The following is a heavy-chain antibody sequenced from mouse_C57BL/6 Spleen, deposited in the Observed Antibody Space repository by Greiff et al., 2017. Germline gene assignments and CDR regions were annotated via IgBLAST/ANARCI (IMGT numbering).Heavy chain of an antibody. CDR2: IYPGSGST. V-gene: IGHV1-55*01. Sequence: QLKESGAELVKPGASVKMSCKASGYTFTSYWITWVKQRPGQGLEWIGDIYPGSGSTNYNEKFKSKATLTVDTSSSTAYMQLSSLTSEDSAVYYCARSSDGYYFDYWGQGTTLTVSS. CDR1: GYTFTSYW. D-gene: IGHD2-3*01. CDR3: ARSSDGYYFDY. J-gene: IGHJ2*01.